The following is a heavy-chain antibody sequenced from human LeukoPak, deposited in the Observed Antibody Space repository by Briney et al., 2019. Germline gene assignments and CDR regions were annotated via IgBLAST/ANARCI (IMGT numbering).Heavy chain of an antibody. CDR1: GFTFSNAW. D-gene: IGHD3-10*01. Sequence: GGSLRLSCAASGFTFSNAWMNWVRQAPGKGLEWVGRIKSKTDGGTTDYAAPVKGRFTISRDDSKNTLYLQMNSLRAEDTAVYYCAKGPYGSGVPYWGQGTLVTVSS. CDR2: IKSKTDGGTT. CDR3: AKGPYGSGVPY. J-gene: IGHJ4*02. V-gene: IGHV3-15*07.